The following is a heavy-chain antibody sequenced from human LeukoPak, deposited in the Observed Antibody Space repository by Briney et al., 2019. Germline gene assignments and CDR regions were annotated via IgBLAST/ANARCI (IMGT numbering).Heavy chain of an antibody. J-gene: IGHJ4*02. CDR3: ARALGYYGKTTFDY. D-gene: IGHD3-10*01. V-gene: IGHV4-39*07. CDR2: INHSGST. CDR1: GGSISSGGYY. Sequence: SETLSLTCTVSGGSISSGGYYWSWIRQPPGTGLEWIGEINHSGSTNYNPSLKSRVTISVDTSKNQFSLKLSSVTAADTAVYYCARALGYYGKTTFDYWGQGTLVTVSS.